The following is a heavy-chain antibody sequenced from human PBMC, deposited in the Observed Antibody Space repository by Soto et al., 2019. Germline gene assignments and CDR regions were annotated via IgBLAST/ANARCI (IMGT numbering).Heavy chain of an antibody. J-gene: IGHJ5*02. Sequence: SETLSLTCTVSGGSISSGNYFWAWIRQPPGKGLEWIGTISYNGSTYYNPSLKSRVTISVDTSKNQFSLKLSSVTAADTAVYYCASLVLSRAAAGYNWFDPWGQGTLVTVSS. D-gene: IGHD6-13*01. CDR2: ISYNGST. V-gene: IGHV4-39*01. CDR3: ASLVLSRAAAGYNWFDP. CDR1: GGSISSGNYF.